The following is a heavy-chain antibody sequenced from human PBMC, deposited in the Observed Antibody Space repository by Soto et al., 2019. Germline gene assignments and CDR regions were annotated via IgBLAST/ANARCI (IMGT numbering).Heavy chain of an antibody. Sequence: GGSLRLSCAASGFTVSSNYMSWVRQAPGKGLEWVSVIYSGGSTYYADSVKGRFTISRDNSKNTLYLQMNSLRAEDTAVYYCARGNVTMVRGVFPPPSNHQYYYYGMDVWGQGTTVTVSS. CDR3: ARGNVTMVRGVFPPPSNHQYYYYGMDV. D-gene: IGHD3-10*01. V-gene: IGHV3-53*01. CDR1: GFTVSSNY. J-gene: IGHJ6*02. CDR2: IYSGGST.